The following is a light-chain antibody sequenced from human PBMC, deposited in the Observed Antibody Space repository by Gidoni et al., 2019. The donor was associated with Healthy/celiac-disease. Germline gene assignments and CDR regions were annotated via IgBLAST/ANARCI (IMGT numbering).Light chain of an antibody. CDR3: SSYTSSSTLE. CDR2: DVS. V-gene: IGLV2-14*01. Sequence: QSALTQPASVSGSPGQSITISCTGTSRDVGGYNYVSWYHQHPGKAPKLMIYDVSNRPSGVSKRFSGSKSGNTASLTISGLQAEDEADYYCSSYTSSSTLEFGGGTKLTVL. CDR1: SRDVGGYNY. J-gene: IGLJ3*02.